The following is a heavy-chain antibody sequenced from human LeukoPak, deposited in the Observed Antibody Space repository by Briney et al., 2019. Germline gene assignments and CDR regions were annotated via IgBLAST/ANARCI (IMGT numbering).Heavy chain of an antibody. D-gene: IGHD3-3*01. CDR2: IHHSAST. V-gene: IGHV4-34*01. CDR1: GGSFSGYY. CDR3: ARRTSNYDFSRDFDY. Sequence: PSETLSLTCAVYGGSFSGYYWSWIRQPPGKGPEWIGTIHHSASTYYNPSLKSRVTISLDTSKDQFSLKMSSVTAADTAVYYCARRTSNYDFSRDFDYWGQGTLVTVSS. J-gene: IGHJ4*02.